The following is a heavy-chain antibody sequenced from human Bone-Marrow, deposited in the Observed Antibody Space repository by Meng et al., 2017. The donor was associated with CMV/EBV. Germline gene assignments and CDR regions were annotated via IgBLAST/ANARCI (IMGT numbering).Heavy chain of an antibody. CDR3: AREGRGYSAYDPLEY. Sequence: SETLSLTCTVSNGSISSYYWSWIRQPPGKRLEWIGFIYYSGRTNYNPSAKSRVTMSVDTSKNQFTLKLNSVTAADTAVYYCAREGRGYSAYDPLEYWGQGTLVTVSS. CDR1: NGSISSYY. V-gene: IGHV4-59*01. D-gene: IGHD5-12*01. J-gene: IGHJ4*02. CDR2: IYYSGRT.